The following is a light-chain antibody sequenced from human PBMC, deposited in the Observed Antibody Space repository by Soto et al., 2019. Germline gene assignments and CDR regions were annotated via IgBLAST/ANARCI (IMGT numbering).Light chain of an antibody. J-gene: IGKJ5*01. V-gene: IGKV3-20*01. CDR3: QQYGTSPRT. CDR2: GAS. CDR1: QSVSSN. Sequence: EIVMTQSPATLSVSPGERATLSCGASQSVSSNLAWYQQKPGQAPRLLLYGASSRATGIPDRFSGSGSGTDFTLTITSLEPEDFAVYYCQQYGTSPRTFGQGTRLEI.